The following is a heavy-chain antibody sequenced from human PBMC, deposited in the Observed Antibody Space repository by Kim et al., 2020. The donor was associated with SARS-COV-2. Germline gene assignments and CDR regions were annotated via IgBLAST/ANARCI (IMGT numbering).Heavy chain of an antibody. Sequence: GESLKISCKGSGYSFTSYWITWVRQMPGKGLEWMGRIDPSDSYTNYSPSSQGHVTISADKSITTAYLQWSSPKASDTAMYYCARHRKIVLAGITAFDIWGQGTMVTVSS. J-gene: IGHJ3*02. V-gene: IGHV5-10-1*01. CDR2: IDPSDSYT. CDR1: GYSFTSYW. CDR3: ARHRKIVLAGITAFDI. D-gene: IGHD6-19*01.